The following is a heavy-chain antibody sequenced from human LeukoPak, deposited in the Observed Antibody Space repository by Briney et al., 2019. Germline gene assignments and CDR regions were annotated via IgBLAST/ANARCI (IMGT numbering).Heavy chain of an antibody. V-gene: IGHV3-23*01. D-gene: IGHD4-17*01. CDR1: GFTFSSYV. CDR3: ARESTVTMGDFYFDC. J-gene: IGHJ4*02. CDR2: ISGSGGST. Sequence: GGSLRLSCAASGFTFSSYVMSWVRQAPGKGLEWVSGISGSGGSTYYADSVKGRFTISRDDSKNTLYLQMNSLRAEDTAVYSCARESTVTMGDFYFDCWGQGALVTVSS.